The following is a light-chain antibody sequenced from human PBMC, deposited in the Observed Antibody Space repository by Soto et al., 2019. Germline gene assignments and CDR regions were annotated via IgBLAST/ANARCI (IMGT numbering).Light chain of an antibody. CDR1: QSVSSSY. V-gene: IGKV3-20*01. CDR3: QQYGSSLRT. CDR2: GAS. Sequence: IVLTQSPGPLSLPPGERATLSCRASQSVSSSYLAWYQQKPGQAPRLFIYGASSRATGIPDRFSGSGSGTDFTLTISRLEPEDFAVYYCQQYGSSLRTFGQGTKVEIK. J-gene: IGKJ1*01.